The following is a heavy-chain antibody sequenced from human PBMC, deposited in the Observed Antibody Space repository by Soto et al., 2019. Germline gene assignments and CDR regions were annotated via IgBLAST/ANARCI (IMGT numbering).Heavy chain of an antibody. CDR3: ARRGYQLLYYDYGMDV. D-gene: IGHD2-2*01. CDR2: IYPGDYDS. CDR1: GYSFTSSW. Sequence: GESLKISCTGPGYSFTSSWIGWVSQLPGQGLEWIGIIYPGDYDSSYSPSFQGQVTISADKSISTAYLPWSSLKASAPAMSYCARRGYQLLYYDYGMDVLGPGTTVTVSS. J-gene: IGHJ6*02. V-gene: IGHV5-51*01.